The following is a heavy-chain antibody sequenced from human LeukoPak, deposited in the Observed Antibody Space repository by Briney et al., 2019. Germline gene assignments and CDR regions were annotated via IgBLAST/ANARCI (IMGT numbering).Heavy chain of an antibody. D-gene: IGHD1-14*01. Sequence: GGSLRLSCAASGFTFRSYEMSWVRQAPGKGLEWVSYISSSGGTIYYADSVKGRFTISRDNAKNSLYLQMSSLRAEDTAVYYCARDLTGPFDYWGQGTLVTVSS. J-gene: IGHJ4*02. CDR3: ARDLTGPFDY. CDR1: GFTFRSYE. CDR2: ISSSGGTI. V-gene: IGHV3-48*03.